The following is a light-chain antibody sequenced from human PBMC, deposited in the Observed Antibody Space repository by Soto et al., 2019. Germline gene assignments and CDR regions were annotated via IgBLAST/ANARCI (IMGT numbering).Light chain of an antibody. J-gene: IGKJ1*01. Sequence: EIVLTQSPATLSSFPGDRVTLSCRASQYINTRLAWYQHRPGQAPRLLIYQTSLRAAGIPARFSPSGAGTDFALTISDLQPEAFALNYCHPRQSSPRTFGQGTKVDI. CDR2: QTS. CDR3: HPRQSSPRT. V-gene: IGKV3-11*01. CDR1: QYINTR.